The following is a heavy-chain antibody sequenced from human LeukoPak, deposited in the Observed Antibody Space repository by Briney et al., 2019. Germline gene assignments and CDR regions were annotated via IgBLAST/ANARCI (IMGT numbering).Heavy chain of an antibody. CDR3: ARDCSSSTCYFDH. Sequence: PSETLSLTCAVYGGSFSGYYWSWIRQPPGKGLEWIGEINHSGSTNYNPSLKSRVTISVDTSKNQFSLKLSSVTAADTAVYYCARDCSSSTCYFDHWGQGTLVTVSS. V-gene: IGHV4-34*01. D-gene: IGHD2-2*01. CDR2: INHSGST. CDR1: GGSFSGYY. J-gene: IGHJ4*02.